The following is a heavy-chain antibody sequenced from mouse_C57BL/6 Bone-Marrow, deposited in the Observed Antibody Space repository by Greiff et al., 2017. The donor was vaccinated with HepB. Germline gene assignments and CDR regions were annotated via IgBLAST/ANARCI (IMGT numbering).Heavy chain of an antibody. CDR2: IYPRSGNT. CDR3: ANYYGSSYYWFAY. D-gene: IGHD1-1*01. V-gene: IGHV1-81*01. Sequence: VQLVESGAELARPGASVKLSCKASGYTFTSYGISWVKQRTGQGLEWIGEIYPRSGNTYYNEKFKGKATLTADKSSSTAYMELRSLTSEDSAVYFCANYYGSSYYWFAYWGQGTLVTVSA. J-gene: IGHJ3*01. CDR1: GYTFTSYG.